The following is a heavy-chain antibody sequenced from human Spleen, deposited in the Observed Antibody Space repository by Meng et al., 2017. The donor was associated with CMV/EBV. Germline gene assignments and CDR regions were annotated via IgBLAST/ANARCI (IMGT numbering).Heavy chain of an antibody. J-gene: IGHJ4*02. CDR1: VVSFGGYH. CDR2: IKRSAST. CDR3: ARGRYGFDYYFDF. V-gene: IGHV4-34*01. D-gene: IGHD3-9*01. Sequence: AFFVVSFGGYHGSWIRQPPGKGRGCVGEIKRSASTYYNPSLKSRVTISVDTSNDRFSLSLRSVTAADTAVYFCARGRYGFDYYFDFWGQGTLVTVSS.